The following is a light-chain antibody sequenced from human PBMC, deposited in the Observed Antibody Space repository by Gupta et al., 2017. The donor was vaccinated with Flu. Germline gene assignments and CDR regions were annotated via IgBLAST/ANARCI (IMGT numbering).Light chain of an antibody. CDR3: QQSYSTPHGWT. CDR1: QSISSY. V-gene: IGKV1-39*01. Sequence: DIQMTQSPSSLSASVGDRVTITCRASQSISSYLNWYQQKPGKAPKRLIYAASSLQSGVPSRFSGSGSGTDFTLTISSLQPEDFATYYFQQSYSTPHGWTFGQGTKVEIK. CDR2: AAS. J-gene: IGKJ1*01.